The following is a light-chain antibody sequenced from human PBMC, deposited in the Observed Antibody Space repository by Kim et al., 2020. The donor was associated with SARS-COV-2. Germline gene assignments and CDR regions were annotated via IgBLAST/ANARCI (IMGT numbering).Light chain of an antibody. CDR2: GKN. Sequence: ALGKTVRITCQGDSLRSYYATWYQQKPGQATLLVIYGKNNRPSGIPDRFSGSSSGSTASLTITGAQAEDEADYYCNSRDNSDNHVLFGGGTQLTVL. V-gene: IGLV3-19*01. CDR3: NSRDNSDNHVL. J-gene: IGLJ2*01. CDR1: SLRSYY.